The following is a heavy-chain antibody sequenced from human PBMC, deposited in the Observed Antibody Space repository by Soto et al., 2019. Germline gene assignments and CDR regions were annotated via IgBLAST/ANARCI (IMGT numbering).Heavy chain of an antibody. J-gene: IGHJ4*02. D-gene: IGHD1-26*01. CDR2: IYWDDSK. CDR3: AHAYGGRSLY. V-gene: IGHV2-5*02. Sequence: QITLKESGPTLVKPTQTLTLTCTFSGFSLTTDRVGVGWIRQPPGEALEWLAVIYWDDSKTYRPSLESRLTITKDTSKTQVALTMTNMYSLDTASYYCAHAYGGRSLYWGQGTLVTVSS. CDR1: GFSLTTDRVG.